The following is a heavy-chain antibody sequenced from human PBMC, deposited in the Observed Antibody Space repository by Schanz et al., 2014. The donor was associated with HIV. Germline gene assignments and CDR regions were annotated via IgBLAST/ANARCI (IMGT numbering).Heavy chain of an antibody. J-gene: IGHJ4*02. V-gene: IGHV3-23*04. D-gene: IGHD3-22*01. CDR1: GFDFSSDT. CDR2: ISESGGRT. Sequence: VHLVESGGGVVRPGRSLRLSCATSGFDFSSDTMHWVRQAPGKGLEWVSSISESGGRTYYADSVNGRFTISRDNSKNTLYLQMTTLRIDDTAVYYCAKPEYDSRGSSQSHFDYWGQGTLVTVSS. CDR3: AKPEYDSRGSSQSHFDY.